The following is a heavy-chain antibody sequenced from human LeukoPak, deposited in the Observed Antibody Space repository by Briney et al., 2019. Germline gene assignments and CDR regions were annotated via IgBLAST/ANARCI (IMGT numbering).Heavy chain of an antibody. D-gene: IGHD2-2*01. CDR3: ARSGSAASPSGYYYYYMDV. J-gene: IGHJ6*03. V-gene: IGHV3-48*04. CDR2: ISSSGSTI. Sequence: GGSLRLSCAASGFTFSSYSMNWVRQAPGKGLEWVSYISSSGSTIYYADSVKGRFTISRDNAKNSLYLQMNSLRAEDTAVYYCARSGSAASPSGYYYYYMDVWGKGTTVTVSS. CDR1: GFTFSSYS.